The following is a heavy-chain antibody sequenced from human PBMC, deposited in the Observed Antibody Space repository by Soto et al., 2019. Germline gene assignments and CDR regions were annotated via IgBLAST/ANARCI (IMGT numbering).Heavy chain of an antibody. CDR3: ARDRLDCSTTSCYIPFDY. J-gene: IGHJ4*02. Sequence: PGGSLRLSCAASRFTFSNYGMHWVRQAPGKGLEWVAVIWYDGSKKYYADSVKGRFTISRDNSKNTLYLQMSSLRAEDTAVYYRARDRLDCSTTSCYIPFDYWGQGTLVTVSS. V-gene: IGHV3-33*01. D-gene: IGHD2-2*02. CDR2: IWYDGSKK. CDR1: RFTFSNYG.